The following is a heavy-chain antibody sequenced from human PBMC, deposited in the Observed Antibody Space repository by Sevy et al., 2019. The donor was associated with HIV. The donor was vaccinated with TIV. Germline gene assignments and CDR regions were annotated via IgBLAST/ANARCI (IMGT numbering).Heavy chain of an antibody. J-gene: IGHJ3*02. CDR3: AGIGGYYDSSGYGDAFDI. V-gene: IGHV5-51*01. CDR2: IYPGDSDT. Sequence: GESLKISCKGSGYSFTSYWIGWVRQMPGKGLEWMGIIYPGDSDTRYSPSFQGQVTISADKSISTAYLQWGSLKASDTAMYYCAGIGGYYDSSGYGDAFDIWGQGTMVTVSS. D-gene: IGHD3-22*01. CDR1: GYSFTSYW.